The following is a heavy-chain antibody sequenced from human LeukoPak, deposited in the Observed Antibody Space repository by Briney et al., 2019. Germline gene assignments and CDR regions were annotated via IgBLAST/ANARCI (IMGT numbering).Heavy chain of an antibody. CDR1: GGTFSSYA. CDR2: IIPIFGTA. V-gene: IGHV1-69*05. J-gene: IGHJ5*02. Sequence: SVKVSCKASGGTFSSYAISWVRQAPGQGLEWMVGIIPIFGTASYAQKFQGRVTITTDESTSTDYLELSSLRSEDTAVYYCARSLEWLSDWFDPWGQGTLVTVSS. CDR3: ARSLEWLSDWFDP. D-gene: IGHD3-3*01.